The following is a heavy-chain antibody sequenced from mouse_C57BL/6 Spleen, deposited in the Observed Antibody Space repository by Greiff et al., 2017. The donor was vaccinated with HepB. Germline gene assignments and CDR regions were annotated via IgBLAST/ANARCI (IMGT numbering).Heavy chain of an antibody. CDR3: AKTAQALYAMDY. CDR1: GYTFTSYW. J-gene: IGHJ4*01. Sequence: QVHVKQSGAELAKPGASVKLSCKASGYTFTSYWMHWVKQRPGQGLEWIGYINPSSGYTKYNQKFKDKATLTADKSSSTAYMQLSSLTYEDSAVYYCAKTAQALYAMDYWGQGTSVTVSS. D-gene: IGHD3-2*02. CDR2: INPSSGYT. V-gene: IGHV1-7*01.